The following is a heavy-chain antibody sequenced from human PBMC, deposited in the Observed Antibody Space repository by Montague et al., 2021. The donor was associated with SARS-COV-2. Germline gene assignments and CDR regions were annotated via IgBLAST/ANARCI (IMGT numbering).Heavy chain of an antibody. Sequence: SETLSLTCTVSGGSISSYSWCWIRLPPRPGLEWKWNIYISGSTNYNPSLTRRVTISVDTSTNKYSLTLSSVTAAATAVYYYACGFDPWGQGTLVTVSS. CDR3: ACGFDP. CDR1: GGSISSYS. J-gene: IGHJ5*02. V-gene: IGHV4-4*08. CDR2: IYISGST.